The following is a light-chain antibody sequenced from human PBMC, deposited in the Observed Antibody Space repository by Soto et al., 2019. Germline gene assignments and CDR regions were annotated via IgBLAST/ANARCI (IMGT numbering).Light chain of an antibody. CDR1: QTIVGW. V-gene: IGKV1-5*03. J-gene: IGKJ1*01. CDR2: KAS. Sequence: DIQITQSPSTLSASVGDRVTITCRASQTIVGWLAWYQQKPGRAPKLLISKASSLESGVPSRFSGSGSGTEFTLTISSLQPDDFATYYCQQYNSYWWTFGQGTKVDIK. CDR3: QQYNSYWWT.